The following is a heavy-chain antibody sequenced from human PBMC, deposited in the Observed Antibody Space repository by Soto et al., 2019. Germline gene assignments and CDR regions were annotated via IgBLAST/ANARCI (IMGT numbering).Heavy chain of an antibody. CDR1: GFTFSSYW. V-gene: IGHV3-7*01. Sequence: EVQLVESGGGLVQPGGSLRLSCAASGFTFSSYWMSWFRQAPGKGLEWVANIKQDGSEKYYVDSVKGRFTISRDNAKNSLYLQMNSLRAEDTAVYYCARDDILTGYSTYFDYWGQGTLVTVSS. CDR3: ARDDILTGYSTYFDY. D-gene: IGHD3-9*01. J-gene: IGHJ4*02. CDR2: IKQDGSEK.